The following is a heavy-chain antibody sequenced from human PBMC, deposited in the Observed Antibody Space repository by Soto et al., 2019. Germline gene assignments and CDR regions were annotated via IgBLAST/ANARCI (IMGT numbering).Heavy chain of an antibody. D-gene: IGHD3-22*01. CDR3: AREGGYFDSSGSGVYHYHGVDV. V-gene: IGHV4-4*07. Sequence: SETLSLTCTVSGVSISTYFWSWIRQPAGGGLDWIGRIYTTGSTNYNPSLKSRVTMSLDTSRNQFSLKLSSVTAADTAVYYCAREGGYFDSSGSGVYHYHGVDVWGQGTTVTVS. J-gene: IGHJ6*02. CDR2: IYTTGST. CDR1: GVSISTYF.